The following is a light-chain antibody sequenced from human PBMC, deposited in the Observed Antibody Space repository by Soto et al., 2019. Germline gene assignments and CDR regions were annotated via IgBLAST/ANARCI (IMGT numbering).Light chain of an antibody. CDR1: SSDVGSYNL. CDR3: CSYAGSSSV. Sequence: SALTQPASVSGSPGQSITISCTGTSSDVGSYNLVSWYQQHPGKAPKLMIYEVSKRPSGVSNRFSGSKSGNTASLTISGLQAEDEADYYCCSYAGSSSVFGTGTKVPVL. V-gene: IGLV2-23*02. CDR2: EVS. J-gene: IGLJ1*01.